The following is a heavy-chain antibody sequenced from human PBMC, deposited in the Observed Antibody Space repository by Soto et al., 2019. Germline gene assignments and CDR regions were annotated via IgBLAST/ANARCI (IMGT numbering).Heavy chain of an antibody. D-gene: IGHD2-2*01. Sequence: QLQLQESGPGLVKPSGTLSLTCTVSGGSISSSSYYWGWIRQPPGKGLEWIGSNDYSGSNYYNPSLQRRVTIAVDPSKNQYPRKLGSVPAAATAVYCCARQATGSSPSLRLVSLDVWGQGTTVTVSS. V-gene: IGHV4-39*01. CDR2: NDYSGSN. CDR3: ARQATGSSPSLRLVSLDV. J-gene: IGHJ6*02. CDR1: GGSISSSSYY.